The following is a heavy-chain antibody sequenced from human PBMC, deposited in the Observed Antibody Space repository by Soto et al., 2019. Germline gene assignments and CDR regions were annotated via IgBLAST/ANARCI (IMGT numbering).Heavy chain of an antibody. CDR1: GLAFKAYS. J-gene: IGHJ4*02. CDR3: ARDEHDYNGSGFHRFDF. D-gene: IGHD3-22*01. CDR2: IGDSGGST. V-gene: IGHV3-23*01. Sequence: PGGSLRPSDAGFGLAFKAYSLPWDRQDKGKGLEWVSVIGDSGGSTYYADSAKGRFTISRDNSKDTLYLQMNGLRAEDTAVYYFARDEHDYNGSGFHRFDFWRQRTLVTVPQ.